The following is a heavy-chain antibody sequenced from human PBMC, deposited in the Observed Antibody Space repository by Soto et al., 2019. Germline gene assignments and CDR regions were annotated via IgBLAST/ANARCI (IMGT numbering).Heavy chain of an antibody. CDR2: INEDGSEK. CDR1: GFSFSLFW. Sequence: GGSLRLSCAASGFSFSLFWMSWVRQTPGKGLEWVANINEDGSEKFFADSVKGRFTISRDNSKNTLYLQMNSLRAEDTAVYYCAKGAHDYGDYVIPIWGQGTLVTVSS. V-gene: IGHV3-7*01. J-gene: IGHJ4*02. CDR3: AKGAHDYGDYVIPI. D-gene: IGHD4-17*01.